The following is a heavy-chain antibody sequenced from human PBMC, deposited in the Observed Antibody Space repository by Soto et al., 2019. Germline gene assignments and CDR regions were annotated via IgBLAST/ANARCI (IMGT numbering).Heavy chain of an antibody. V-gene: IGHV4-4*02. Sequence: QVQLQESGPGLVKPSGTLSLTCAVSGGSISSSNWWSWVRQAPGKGLEWIGEIYHSGSTNYNPSRKSRATXSXDXXKNQFSLKLSSVTAADTAVYYCARVSGSYYYGMDVWGQGTTVTVSS. CDR2: IYHSGST. CDR3: ARVSGSYYYGMDV. CDR1: GGSISSSNW. D-gene: IGHD1-26*01. J-gene: IGHJ6*02.